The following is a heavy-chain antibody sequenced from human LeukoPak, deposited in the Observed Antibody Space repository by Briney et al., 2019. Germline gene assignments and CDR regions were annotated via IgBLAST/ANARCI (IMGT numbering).Heavy chain of an antibody. J-gene: IGHJ3*02. V-gene: IGHV4-59*01. Sequence: PSETLSLTCTVSGGSISSYYWSWIRQPPGKGLEWIGYIYYSGSTNYNPSLKSRVTISVDTSKNQFSLKLSSVTAADTAVYYCARDPMFSAGWNDAFDIWGQGTMVTVSS. CDR3: ARDPMFSAGWNDAFDI. D-gene: IGHD3-10*02. CDR1: GGSISSYY. CDR2: IYYSGST.